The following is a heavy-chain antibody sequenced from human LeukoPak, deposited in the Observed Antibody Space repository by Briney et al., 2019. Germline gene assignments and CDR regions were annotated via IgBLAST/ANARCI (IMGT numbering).Heavy chain of an antibody. D-gene: IGHD4-11*01. CDR3: ARERTTVNGMDV. CDR1: GGSISSGGYY. V-gene: IGHV4-31*03. J-gene: IGHJ6*02. Sequence: SETLSLTCTVSGGSISSGGYYWSLIRQHPGKGLEWIGYIYYSGSTYYNPSLKSRVTISVDTSKNQFSLKLSSVTAADTAVYYCARERTTVNGMDVWGQGTTVTVSS. CDR2: IYYSGST.